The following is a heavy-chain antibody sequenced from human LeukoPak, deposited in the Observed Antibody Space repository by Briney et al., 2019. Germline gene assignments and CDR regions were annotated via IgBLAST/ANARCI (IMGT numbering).Heavy chain of an antibody. D-gene: IGHD1-26*01. CDR1: GFTFSTYA. V-gene: IGHV3-23*01. J-gene: IGHJ4*02. CDR3: ARDRLGSFFDY. Sequence: PGGSLRLSCAASGFTFSTYAMSWVRQAPGKGLEWVSAISGSGGTTYYADSVKGRFTISRDNSKNTLYLQMSSLRAEDTAVYYCARDRLGSFFDYWGQGTLVTVSS. CDR2: ISGSGGTT.